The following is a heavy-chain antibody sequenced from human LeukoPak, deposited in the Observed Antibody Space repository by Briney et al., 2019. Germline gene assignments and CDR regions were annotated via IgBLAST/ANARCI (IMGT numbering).Heavy chain of an antibody. CDR1: GGSISSYS. Sequence: SETLSLTCTVSGGSISSYSWSWIRQPPGKGLEWIGHIYYSGSTNYNPSLKSRVTISVDTSKNQFSLRLTSVTAADTAVYYCAANTPGYGDLNYWGQGTLVTVSS. V-gene: IGHV4-59*01. J-gene: IGHJ4*02. D-gene: IGHD5-18*01. CDR2: IYYSGST. CDR3: AANTPGYGDLNY.